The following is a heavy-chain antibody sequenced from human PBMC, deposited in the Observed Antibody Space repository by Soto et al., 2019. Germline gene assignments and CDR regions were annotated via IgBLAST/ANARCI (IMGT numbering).Heavy chain of an antibody. Sequence: EVQLVESGGGLVQPGGSLRLSCAASGFTFSRYWMNWVRQAPGKGLEWVANIQQDGSEKYYVDSVEARFTISRDKAKNSLSLQINSLRAEDTAVYYGARGWSGVVVTKYNWFDSWGQGTLVTVSS. D-gene: IGHD2-2*01. J-gene: IGHJ5*01. CDR1: GFTFSRYW. V-gene: IGHV3-7*01. CDR3: ARGWSGVVVTKYNWFDS. CDR2: IQQDGSEK.